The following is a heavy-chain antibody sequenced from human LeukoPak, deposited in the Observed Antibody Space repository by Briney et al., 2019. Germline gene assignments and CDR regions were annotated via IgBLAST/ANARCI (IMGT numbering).Heavy chain of an antibody. CDR3: AGTLRLGTSNWFDP. CDR1: GGTFSSYA. J-gene: IGHJ5*02. Sequence: GSSVKVSCKASGGTFSSYAISWVRQAPGQGLEWMGGIIPIFGTANYAQKFQGRVTITADKSTSTAYMELSSLRSEDTALYYCAGTLRLGTSNWFDPWGQGTLVTVSS. CDR2: IIPIFGTA. V-gene: IGHV1-69*06. D-gene: IGHD3-16*01.